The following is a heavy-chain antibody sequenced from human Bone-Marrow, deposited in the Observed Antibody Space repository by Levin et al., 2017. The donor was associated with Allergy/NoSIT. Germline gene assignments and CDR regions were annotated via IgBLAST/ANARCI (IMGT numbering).Heavy chain of an antibody. D-gene: IGHD1/OR15-1a*01. CDR2: ISPDFQT. J-gene: IGHJ4*02. CDR3: AREVAPNTLDY. CDR1: GFTFPIHW. V-gene: IGHV3-7*03. Sequence: GGSLRLSCAASGFTFPIHWMAWVRQAPGKGLEWVASISPDFQTFYDVDSVRGRFTISRDSAHNSVYLQMNSLRAEDTAVYYCAREVAPNTLDYWGQGTLVTVSS.